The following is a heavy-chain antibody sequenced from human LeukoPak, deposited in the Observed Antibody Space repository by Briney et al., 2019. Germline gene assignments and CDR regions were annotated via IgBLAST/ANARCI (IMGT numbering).Heavy chain of an antibody. D-gene: IGHD1-26*01. CDR3: ARGVSGSYCFDY. CDR1: GFTFSTYG. V-gene: IGHV3-30*03. Sequence: GGSLRLSCAASGFTFSTYGMHWVRQAPGKGLEWVAFVSCDGGKKHYADSVKGRFTISRDNSKNTLYLQMNSLRAEDTALYYCARGVSGSYCFDYWGQGTLVTVSS. J-gene: IGHJ4*02. CDR2: VSCDGGKK.